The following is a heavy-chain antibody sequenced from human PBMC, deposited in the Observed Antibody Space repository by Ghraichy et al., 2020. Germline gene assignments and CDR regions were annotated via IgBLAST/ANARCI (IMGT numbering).Heavy chain of an antibody. CDR1: GFPFPNYW. D-gene: IGHD6-6*01. CDR2: IKEDESQK. J-gene: IGHJ4*02. V-gene: IGHV3-7*01. CDR3: SRADRNESSGY. Sequence: GGSLRLSCAASGFPFPNYWMTWVRQVAGKGLEWVANIKEDESQKKYADFVKGRFTISGDNAKNLLYLQLDSLTAADSGVYYCSRADRNESSGYWGQGTLVTVSS.